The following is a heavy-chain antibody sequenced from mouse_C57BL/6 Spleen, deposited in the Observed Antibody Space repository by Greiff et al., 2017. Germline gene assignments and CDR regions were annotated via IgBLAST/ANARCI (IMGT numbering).Heavy chain of an antibody. CDR2: IDPNSGGT. CDR3: ARGGYDEDYYAMDY. Sequence: VKLMESGAELVKPGASVKLSCKASGYTFTSYWMHWVKQRPGRGLEWIGRIDPNSGGTKYNEKFKSKATLTVDKTSSTAYMQLSSLTSEDSAVYYCARGGYDEDYYAMDYWGQGTSVTVSS. CDR1: GYTFTSYW. J-gene: IGHJ4*01. D-gene: IGHD2-2*01. V-gene: IGHV1-72*01.